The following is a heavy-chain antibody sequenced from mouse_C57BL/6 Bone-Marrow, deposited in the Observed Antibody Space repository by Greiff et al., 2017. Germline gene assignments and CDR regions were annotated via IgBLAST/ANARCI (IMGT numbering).Heavy chain of an antibody. J-gene: IGHJ2*01. Sequence: EVMLVESGGDLVKPGGSLKLSCAASGFTFSSYGMSWVRQTPDKRLEWVATISSGGSYTYYPDSVKGRFTISRDNAKNTLYLQMISLKSEDTAMYYCARHRAPYFDYWGQGTTLTVSS. V-gene: IGHV5-6*01. CDR3: ARHRAPYFDY. CDR2: ISSGGSYT. D-gene: IGHD3-3*01. CDR1: GFTFSSYG.